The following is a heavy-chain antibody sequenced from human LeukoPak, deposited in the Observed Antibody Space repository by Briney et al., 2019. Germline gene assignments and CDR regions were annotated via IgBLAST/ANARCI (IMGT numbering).Heavy chain of an antibody. CDR2: MNPNSGNT. V-gene: IGHV1-8*01. J-gene: IGHJ4*02. CDR1: GYAFTSYD. D-gene: IGHD3-22*01. CDR3: ARSYYYDSSGYYGY. Sequence: ASVKVSCKASGYAFTSYDINWVRQATGQGLEWMGWMNPNSGNTGYAQKFQGRVTMTRNTSISTAYMELSSLRSEDTAVYYCARSYYYDSSGYYGYWGQGTLVTVSS.